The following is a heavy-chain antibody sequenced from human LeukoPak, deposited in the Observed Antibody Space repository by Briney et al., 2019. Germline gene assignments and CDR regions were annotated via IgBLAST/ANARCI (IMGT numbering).Heavy chain of an antibody. J-gene: IGHJ6*03. CDR3: ARPSIAARQHYYYMDV. CDR1: GYTFTGYY. Sequence: ASVKVSCKASGYTFTGYYMHWVRQAPGQGLEWMGWINPNSGGTNYAQKFQGRVTMTRDTSISTAYMELSRLRSDDTAVYYCARPSIAARQHYYYMDVWGKATTVTVSS. V-gene: IGHV1-2*02. D-gene: IGHD6-6*01. CDR2: INPNSGGT.